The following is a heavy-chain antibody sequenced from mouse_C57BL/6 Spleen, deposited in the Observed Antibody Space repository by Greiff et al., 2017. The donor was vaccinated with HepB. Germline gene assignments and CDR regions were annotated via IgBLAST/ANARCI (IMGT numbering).Heavy chain of an antibody. CDR1: GYTFTSYW. CDR3: ARGEGMAYYFDY. CDR2: IDPSDSET. J-gene: IGHJ2*01. Sequence: VQLQQSGAELVRPGSSVKLSCKASGYTFTSYWMHWVKQRPIQGLEWIGNIDPSDSETHYNQKFKDKATLTVDKSSSTAYMQLSSLTSEDSAVYYCARGEGMAYYFDYWGQGTTLTVSS. V-gene: IGHV1-52*01. D-gene: IGHD2-10*02.